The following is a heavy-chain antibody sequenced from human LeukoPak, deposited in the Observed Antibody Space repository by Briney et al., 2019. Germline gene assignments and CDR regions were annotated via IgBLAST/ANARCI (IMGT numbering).Heavy chain of an antibody. CDR1: GGTFNNYA. CDR2: IIPIFDTA. Sequence: SVKVSCKASGGTFNNYAFSWVRQAPGQGLEWMGGIIPIFDTAHYAQKFQGRVTITADESTSTAYMELSSLRSEDTAVYYCARDAILLWFGETLGGNFDYWGQGTLVTVSS. V-gene: IGHV1-69*13. CDR3: ARDAILLWFGETLGGNFDY. D-gene: IGHD3-10*01. J-gene: IGHJ4*02.